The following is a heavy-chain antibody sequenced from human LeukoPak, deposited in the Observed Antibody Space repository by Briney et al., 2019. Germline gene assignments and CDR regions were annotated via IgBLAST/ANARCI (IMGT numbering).Heavy chain of an antibody. V-gene: IGHV1-69*05. CDR3: ARKSYYYDSSGYPNNHYYYMDV. Sequence: SSVKVSCKASGGTFSSYAISWVRQAPGQGLEWMGGIIPIFGTANYAQKFQGRVTITTDESTSTAYMELSSLRSEDTAVYYCARKSYYYDSSGYPNNHYYYMDVWGKGTTVTVSS. CDR2: IIPIFGTA. J-gene: IGHJ6*03. CDR1: GGTFSSYA. D-gene: IGHD3-22*01.